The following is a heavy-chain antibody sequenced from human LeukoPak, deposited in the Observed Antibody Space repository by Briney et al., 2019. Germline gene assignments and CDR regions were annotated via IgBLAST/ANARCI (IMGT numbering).Heavy chain of an antibody. V-gene: IGHV4-59*08. CDR2: IYYSGST. Sequence: SETLSLTCTVSGGSLSSYYWSWIRQPPGKGLEWIGYIYYSGSTNYNPTLKSRVTISIDTSKNQFSLRLNSVTAAGTAVYYCARRFGIWGQGTMVTVSS. J-gene: IGHJ3*02. CDR1: GGSLSSYY. D-gene: IGHD3-10*01. CDR3: ARRFGI.